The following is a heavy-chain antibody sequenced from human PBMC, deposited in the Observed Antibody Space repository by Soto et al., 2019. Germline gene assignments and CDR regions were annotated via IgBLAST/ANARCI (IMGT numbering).Heavy chain of an antibody. J-gene: IGHJ5*02. CDR2: IRGTGGTT. Sequence: GGSLRLSCAASGFTFSRYAMSWVRQAPGKGLQWVSAIRGTGGTTDYADSVKGRFPISRDNSKNTLYLQVDSLRAEDTAIYYCEKEMLSDYPNWSDPWGQGALVTVSS. D-gene: IGHD4-17*01. CDR1: GFTFSRYA. CDR3: EKEMLSDYPNWSDP. V-gene: IGHV3-23*01.